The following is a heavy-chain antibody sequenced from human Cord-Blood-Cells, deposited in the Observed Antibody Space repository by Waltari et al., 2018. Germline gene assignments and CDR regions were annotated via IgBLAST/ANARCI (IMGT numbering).Heavy chain of an antibody. CDR3: ARGRDSSGYHYYYYYYMDV. J-gene: IGHJ6*03. CDR1: GGTFSSYA. V-gene: IGHV1-69*04. D-gene: IGHD3-22*01. CDR2: IIPILGIA. Sequence: QVQLVQSGAEVKKPGSSVQVSCKASGGTFSSYAISWVRQAPGQGLEWMGGIIPILGIANYAQKFQGRVTITADESTSTAYMELSSLRSEDTAVYYCARGRDSSGYHYYYYYYMDVWGKGTTVTVSS.